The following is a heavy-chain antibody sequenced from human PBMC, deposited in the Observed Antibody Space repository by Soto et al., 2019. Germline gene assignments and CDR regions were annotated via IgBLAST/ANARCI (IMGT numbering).Heavy chain of an antibody. CDR2: INAGNGNT. Sequence: GASVKVSCKASGYTFTRYPMHWVRQAPGQSLEWMGWINAGNGNTKYSQKFQGRVTITRDTSASTAYMELSSLRSEDTAVYYCARVNKYSSSWYYFAYWGQGTLVTVSS. J-gene: IGHJ4*02. CDR1: GYTFTRYP. V-gene: IGHV1-3*01. D-gene: IGHD6-6*01. CDR3: ARVNKYSSSWYYFAY.